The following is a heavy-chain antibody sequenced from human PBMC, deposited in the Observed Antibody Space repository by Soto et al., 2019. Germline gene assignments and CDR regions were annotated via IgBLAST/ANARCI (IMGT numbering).Heavy chain of an antibody. CDR3: ARPAFYYYDSSGYYHAAFDI. D-gene: IGHD3-22*01. CDR1: GGSISSGYYY. V-gene: IGHV4-30-4*01. J-gene: IGHJ3*02. Sequence: PSETLSLTCSVSGGSISSGYYYWSWIRQPPGKGLEWIGNIYYSGNTYYNPSLKSRLIISIDTSKNQFSLKVGSVTAADTAVYYCARPAFYYYDSSGYYHAAFDIWGQGTMVNVSS. CDR2: IYYSGNT.